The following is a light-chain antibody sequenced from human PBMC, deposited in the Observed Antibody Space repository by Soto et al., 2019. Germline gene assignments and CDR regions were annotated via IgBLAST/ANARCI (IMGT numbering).Light chain of an antibody. J-gene: IGLJ2*01. Sequence: HSALTQPPSVSGSPGQSVAISCTGTSSDVGAYDRVSWYQQPPGTAPKLIMYEVNNRPSGVPDRCSGSKSGNTASLTISGRQAEDEADYYCSSLTSDTTSLLGGGTNVTVL. CDR3: SSLTSDTTSL. CDR1: SSDVGAYDR. V-gene: IGLV2-18*02. CDR2: EVN.